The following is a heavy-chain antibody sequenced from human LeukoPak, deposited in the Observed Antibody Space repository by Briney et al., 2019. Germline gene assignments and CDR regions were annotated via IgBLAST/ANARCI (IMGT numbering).Heavy chain of an antibody. V-gene: IGHV3-33*08. J-gene: IGHJ4*02. D-gene: IGHD6-13*01. CDR2: IWYDGSNK. Sequence: PGGSLRLSCAASGLTVSSNYMNWVRQAPGKGLEWVAVIWYDGSNKYYADSVKGRFTISRDNSKNTLYLQMNSLRAEDTAVYYCARDPSRPYSSSWLDYWGQGTLVTVSS. CDR3: ARDPSRPYSSSWLDY. CDR1: GLTVSSNY.